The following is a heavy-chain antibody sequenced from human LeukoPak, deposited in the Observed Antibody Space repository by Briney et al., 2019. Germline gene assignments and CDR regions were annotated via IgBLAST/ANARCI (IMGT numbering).Heavy chain of an antibody. CDR2: IISDGSST. CDR3: VKAWLVNRYSSPFDS. V-gene: IGHV3-64D*09. D-gene: IGHD6-13*01. J-gene: IGHJ5*01. Sequence: PGGSLRLSCSASGFTFSNYAMHWVRQAPGKGLEYVSAIISDGSSTYYADSVKGRFTISRGSSKNTLYLQMSSLRAEDTAVYYCVKAWLVNRYSSPFDSWGQGTLVTVSS. CDR1: GFTFSNYA.